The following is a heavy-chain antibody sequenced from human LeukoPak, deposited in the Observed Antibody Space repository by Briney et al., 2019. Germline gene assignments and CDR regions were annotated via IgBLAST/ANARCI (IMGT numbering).Heavy chain of an antibody. CDR1: GFTFSSFT. CDR2: MSGSGRST. CDR3: ARSFGYGVDAFDI. Sequence: GGPLRLSCAASGFTFSSFTMSWVRQAPGKGLEWVSAMSGSGRSTYYADSVKGRFTISRDNSKNTLYLQMNSLRAEDTAIYYCARSFGYGVDAFDIWGQGTMVTVSS. J-gene: IGHJ3*02. D-gene: IGHD5-18*01. V-gene: IGHV3-23*01.